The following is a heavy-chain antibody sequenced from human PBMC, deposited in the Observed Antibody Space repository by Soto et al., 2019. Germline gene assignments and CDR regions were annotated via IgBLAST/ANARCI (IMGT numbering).Heavy chain of an antibody. J-gene: IGHJ6*02. CDR3: AKVGAATPVSPMDV. D-gene: IGHD2-15*01. Sequence: GGSLRLSCAASGFTVSSNIMTWVRQTPGKGLECVSLIYTAGSTYYADSVKGRFTISRDNSKNTLYLQMNSLRAEDTAVYYCAKVGAATPVSPMDVWGQGTTVTVSS. CDR2: IYTAGST. V-gene: IGHV3-53*01. CDR1: GFTVSSNI.